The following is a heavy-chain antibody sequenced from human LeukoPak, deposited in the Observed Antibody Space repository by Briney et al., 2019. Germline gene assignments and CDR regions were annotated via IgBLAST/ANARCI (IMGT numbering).Heavy chain of an antibody. CDR2: IYYSGST. V-gene: IGHV4-30-4*08. J-gene: IGHJ4*02. CDR1: GGSISSGDYY. CDR3: ARVTSGYSYEFDY. Sequence: PSQTLSLTCTVSGGSISSGDYYWSWIRQPLGKGLEWIGYIYYSGSTYYNPSLKSRVTISVDTSKNQFSLKLSSVTAADTAVYYCARVTSGYSYEFDYWGQGTLVTVSS. D-gene: IGHD5-18*01.